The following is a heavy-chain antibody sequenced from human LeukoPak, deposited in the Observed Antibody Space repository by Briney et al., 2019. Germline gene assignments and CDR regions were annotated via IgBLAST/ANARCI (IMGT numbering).Heavy chain of an antibody. V-gene: IGHV3-30*04. J-gene: IGHJ4*02. Sequence: PGGSLRLSCAASGFTFSSYAMHWVRQAPGKGLEWVAVISYDGSNKYYADSVKGRFTISRDNSKNTLYLQMNSLRAEDTAVYYCARDQCSGGSCYLVDYWGRGTLVTVSS. CDR3: ARDQCSGGSCYLVDY. CDR2: ISYDGSNK. CDR1: GFTFSSYA. D-gene: IGHD2-15*01.